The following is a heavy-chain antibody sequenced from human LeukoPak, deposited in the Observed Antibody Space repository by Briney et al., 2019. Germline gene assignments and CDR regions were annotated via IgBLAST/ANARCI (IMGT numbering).Heavy chain of an antibody. CDR1: GFTFSSXA. V-gene: IGHV3-30*01. CDR3: ARYYGSGRGYYGMDV. CDR2: KYDESSK. Sequence: AGGXLRLSCTASGFTFSSXAXXWVRQAPGXXXXXXXXXXXXXXNKYDESSKHYADSXKGRFTISRDNSKNTLYLQLNSLRAEXXXVYYCARYYGSGRGYYGMDVWGQGTTVTVSS. J-gene: IGHJ6*02. D-gene: IGHD3-10*01.